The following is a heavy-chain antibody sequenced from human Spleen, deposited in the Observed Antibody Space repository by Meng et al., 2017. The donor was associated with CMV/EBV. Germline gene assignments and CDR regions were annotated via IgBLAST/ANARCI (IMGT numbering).Heavy chain of an antibody. J-gene: IGHJ4*02. CDR1: GYFSGYY. CDR3: ARDRRVGYCSSTSCKLGY. V-gene: IGHV4-34*01. CDR2: INHSGST. Sequence: GYFSGYYWSWIRQPPGKGLEWIGEINHSGSTNYNPSLKSRVTISVDTSKNQFSLKLSSVTAADTAVYYCARDRRVGYCSSTSCKLGYWGQGTLVTVSS. D-gene: IGHD2-2*01.